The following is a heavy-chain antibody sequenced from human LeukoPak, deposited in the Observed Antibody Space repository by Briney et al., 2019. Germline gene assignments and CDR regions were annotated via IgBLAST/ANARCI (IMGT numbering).Heavy chain of an antibody. CDR3: AKEQRGYSGYAVGSCFDP. CDR1: GRGISSYV. J-gene: IGHJ5*02. CDR2: ITSSSIYI. V-gene: IGHV3-21*04. Sequence: GGSLRLSCTASGRGISSYVMNWIRQAPGKGLEWVSSITSSSIYIYYADSLKGRFTISRDNSKNTLYLQMNSLRAEDTAVYYCAKEQRGYSGYAVGSCFDPWGQGTLVTVSS. D-gene: IGHD5-12*01.